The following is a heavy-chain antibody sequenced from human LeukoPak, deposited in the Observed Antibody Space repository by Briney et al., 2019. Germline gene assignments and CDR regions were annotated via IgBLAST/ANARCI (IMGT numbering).Heavy chain of an antibody. D-gene: IGHD1-26*01. J-gene: IGHJ4*02. Sequence: PSQTLSLTCTVSGGSISSGGFYWSWIRQHPGKGLEWIGYIYYSGSTYYNPSLKSRVTISVDTSKNQFSLKLSSVTAADTAVYYCAGSIVGAARDYWGQGTLVTVSS. CDR3: AGSIVGAARDY. V-gene: IGHV4-31*03. CDR2: IYYSGST. CDR1: GGSISSGGFY.